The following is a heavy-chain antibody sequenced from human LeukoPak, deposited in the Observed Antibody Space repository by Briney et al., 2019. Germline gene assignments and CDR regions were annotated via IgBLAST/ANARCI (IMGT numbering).Heavy chain of an antibody. CDR2: IGTAGDT. CDR3: ARDGTPIYSSGWVYMDV. J-gene: IGHJ6*03. Sequence: GGSLRLSCAASGFTFSSYDMHWVRQATGKGLEWVSAIGTAGDTYYPGSVKGRFTISRENAKNSLYLQMNSLRAEDTAVYYCARDGTPIYSSGWVYMDVWGKGTTVTIS. D-gene: IGHD6-25*01. CDR1: GFTFSSYD. V-gene: IGHV3-13*01.